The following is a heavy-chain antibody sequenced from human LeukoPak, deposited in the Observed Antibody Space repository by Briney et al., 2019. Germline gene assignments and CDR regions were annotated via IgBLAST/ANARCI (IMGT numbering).Heavy chain of an antibody. CDR1: GYTFTSYG. CDR3: ARESRDIVVVPAATNYYYYYYMDV. D-gene: IGHD2-2*01. CDR2: IIPIFGTA. V-gene: IGHV1-69*05. Sequence: SVKVSCKASGYTFTSYGISWVRQAPGQGLEWMGGIIPIFGTANYAQKFQGRVTITTDESTSTAYMELSSLRSEDTAVYYCARESRDIVVVPAATNYYYYYYMDVWGKGTTVTVSS. J-gene: IGHJ6*03.